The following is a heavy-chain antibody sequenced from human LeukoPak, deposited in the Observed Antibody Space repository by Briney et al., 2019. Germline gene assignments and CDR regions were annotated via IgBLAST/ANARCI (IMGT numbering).Heavy chain of an antibody. V-gene: IGHV1-2*02. J-gene: IGHJ4*02. CDR1: GYTFTGYY. D-gene: IGHD3-22*01. CDR3: ARTTKLRDSSGYWNY. CDR2: INPNSGGT. Sequence: ASVKVSCKASGYTFTGYYMHWVRQAPGQGLEWMGWINPNSGGTNYAQKFQGRVTMTRDTSISTAYMELSRLRSDDTAVYYCARTTKLRDSSGYWNYWGQGTLVTVSS.